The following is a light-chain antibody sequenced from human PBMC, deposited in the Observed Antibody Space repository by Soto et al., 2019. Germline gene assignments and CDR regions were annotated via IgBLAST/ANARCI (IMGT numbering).Light chain of an antibody. CDR2: GAS. J-gene: IGKJ5*01. V-gene: IGKV3-20*01. CDR1: QSVSSSY. CDR3: QQYGSSLIT. Sequence: EIVLTQSPGTLSLSPGERATLSCRASQSVSSSYLAWYQQKPGQAPRLLIYGASSMATGIPDRFSGSGSGTDFTLTISRLEPEDFVVYYCQQYGSSLITFGQGTRLEIK.